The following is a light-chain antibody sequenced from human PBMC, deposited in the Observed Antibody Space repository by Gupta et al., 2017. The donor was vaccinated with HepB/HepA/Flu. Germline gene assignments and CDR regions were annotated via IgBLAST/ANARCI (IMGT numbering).Light chain of an antibody. CDR2: AAS. Sequence: DIQLTQSSSFLSASVGDRVSITCRASQGISTDLAWYQHKPGKAPYLLIYAASTLQSGVPSRFRRSGSGTEFPLTISSLQPEDFATYYCQLLNGFPITFGQGTRLEIK. J-gene: IGKJ5*01. CDR3: QLLNGFPIT. CDR1: QGISTD. V-gene: IGKV1-9*01.